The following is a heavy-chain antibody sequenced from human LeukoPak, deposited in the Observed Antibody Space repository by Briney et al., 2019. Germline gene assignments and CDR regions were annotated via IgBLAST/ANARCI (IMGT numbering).Heavy chain of an antibody. CDR2: IYYSGST. CDR3: ARVKVRGVIITSETVPWFDP. V-gene: IGHV4-39*07. Sequence: SETLSLTCTVSGGSISSSSYYWGWIRQPPGKGLEWIGSIYYSGSTYYNPSLKSRVTISVDTSKNQFSLKLSSVTAADTAVYYCARVKVRGVIITSETVPWFDPWGQGTLVTVSS. J-gene: IGHJ5*02. CDR1: GGSISSSSYY. D-gene: IGHD3-10*01.